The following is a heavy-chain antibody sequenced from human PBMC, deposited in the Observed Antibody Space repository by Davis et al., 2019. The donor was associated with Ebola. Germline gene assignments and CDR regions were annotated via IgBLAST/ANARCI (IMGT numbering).Heavy chain of an antibody. CDR3: ARDRGGRNDAFDI. CDR1: GFTFSSYW. J-gene: IGHJ3*02. V-gene: IGHV3-7*01. CDR2: IKQDGSEK. Sequence: PGRSLRLSCAPSGFTFSSYWMSWVRQAPGKGLEWVANIKQDGSEKYYVDSVKGRFTISRDNAKNSLYLQMNSLRAEDTAVYYCARDRGGRNDAFDIWGQGTMVTVSS. D-gene: IGHD1-26*01.